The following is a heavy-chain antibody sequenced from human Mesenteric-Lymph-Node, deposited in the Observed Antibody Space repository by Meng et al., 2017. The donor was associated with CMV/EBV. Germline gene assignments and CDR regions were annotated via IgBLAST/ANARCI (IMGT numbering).Heavy chain of an antibody. J-gene: IGHJ5*02. V-gene: IGHV1-69*02. Sequence: QVQLGQSGAEVKTPGSSVTVSCKASGGTFSSYTISWVRQAPGQGLEWMGRIIPILGIANYAQKFQGRVTITADKSTSTAYMELSSLRSEDTAVYYCAGGIAAAGSRWFDPWGQGTLVTVSS. CDR2: IIPILGIA. CDR3: AGGIAAAGSRWFDP. D-gene: IGHD6-13*01. CDR1: GGTFSSYT.